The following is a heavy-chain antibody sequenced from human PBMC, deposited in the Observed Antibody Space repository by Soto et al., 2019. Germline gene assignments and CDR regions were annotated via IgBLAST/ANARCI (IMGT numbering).Heavy chain of an antibody. D-gene: IGHD5-18*01. Sequence: QVQLVQSGAEVKKPGASVKVSCKASGYTFTSYGIRWVRQAPGQGLEWMGWISAYDGNTNYAQKVQGRVTMTKDTATSTAYMELRSLRSDDTAVYYCATVPDTAMVYWYFDLWGRGTLVNVSS. CDR1: GYTFTSYG. V-gene: IGHV1-18*01. J-gene: IGHJ2*01. CDR3: ATVPDTAMVYWYFDL. CDR2: ISAYDGNT.